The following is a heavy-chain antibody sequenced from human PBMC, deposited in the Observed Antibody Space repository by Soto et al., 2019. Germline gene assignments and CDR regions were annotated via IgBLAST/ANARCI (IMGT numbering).Heavy chain of an antibody. Sequence: QITLKESGPTLVKPTQTLTLTCTVSGFSLSTTGLGVGWIRQAPGKALDYLAIIFWDDDKYYSPPLKSRITITKDNSENQVVLTLTDVAPVDTGTYYCAYRRLQVATYFDLCGRGTLVTVSS. V-gene: IGHV2-5*02. J-gene: IGHJ2*01. D-gene: IGHD2-15*01. CDR2: IFWDDDK. CDR3: AYRRLQVATYFDL. CDR1: GFSLSTTGLG.